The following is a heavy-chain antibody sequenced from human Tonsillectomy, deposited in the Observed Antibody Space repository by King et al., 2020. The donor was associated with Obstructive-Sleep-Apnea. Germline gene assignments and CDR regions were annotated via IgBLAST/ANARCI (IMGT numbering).Heavy chain of an antibody. CDR1: GFTFSNYA. Sequence: VQLVESGGGLVQPGGSLRLSCSAFGFTFSNYAMHWVRQAPGKGLEYVSAIRSDGGGTYYADSVKGRFTISRDNSRNTLYLQMSSLRPEDTAVYYCVEIFHLGWGQGTLVTVSS. V-gene: IGHV3-64D*06. D-gene: IGHD3-3*01. CDR3: VEIFHLG. CDR2: IRSDGGGT. J-gene: IGHJ4*02.